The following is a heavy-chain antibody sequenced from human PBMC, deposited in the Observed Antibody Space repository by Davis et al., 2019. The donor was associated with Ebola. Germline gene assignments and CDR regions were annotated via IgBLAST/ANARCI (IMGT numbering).Heavy chain of an antibody. D-gene: IGHD2-2*01. CDR3: ARGGGGYCSSTSCYNWFDP. CDR1: GFTFSSYA. V-gene: IGHV3-7*01. Sequence: GESLKISCAASGFTFSSYAMHWVRQAPGKGLEWVANIKQDGSEKYYVDSVKGRFTISRDNAKNSLYLQMNSLRAEDTAVYYCARGGGGYCSSTSCYNWFDPWGQGTLVTVSS. J-gene: IGHJ5*02. CDR2: IKQDGSEK.